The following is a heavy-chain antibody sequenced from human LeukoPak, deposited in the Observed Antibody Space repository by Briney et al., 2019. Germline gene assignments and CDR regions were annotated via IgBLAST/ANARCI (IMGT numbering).Heavy chain of an antibody. V-gene: IGHV3-53*01. CDR2: IYSGGST. J-gene: IGHJ3*02. CDR3: ARSYDSSGYTPEFAFDI. CDR1: GFTVSSNY. Sequence: GGSLRLSCAASGFTVSSNYMSWVRQAPGKGLERVSVIYSGGSTYYADSVKGRFTISRDNSKNTLYLQMNSLRAEDTAVYYCARSYDSSGYTPEFAFDIWGQGTMVTVSS. D-gene: IGHD3-22*01.